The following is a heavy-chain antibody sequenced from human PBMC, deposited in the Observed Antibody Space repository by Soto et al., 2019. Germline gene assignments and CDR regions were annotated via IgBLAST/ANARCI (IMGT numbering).Heavy chain of an antibody. J-gene: IGHJ4*02. V-gene: IGHV3-33*01. Sequence: GGSLRLSCVASGFTFSLYGMHWVRQAPGKGLEWVAAIWDDGRRKDYADSVKDRLFISRDNSKNTLYLQLDSLRPEDTAVYYCATWQGSLNFHYWGQGTLVTVSS. CDR2: IWDDGRRK. CDR1: GFTFSLYG. CDR3: ATWQGSLNFHY.